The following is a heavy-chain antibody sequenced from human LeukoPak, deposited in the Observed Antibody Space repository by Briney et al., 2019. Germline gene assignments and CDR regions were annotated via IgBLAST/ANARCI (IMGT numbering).Heavy chain of an antibody. CDR1: GGTFSSYA. Sequence: ASVKVSCKASGGTFSSYAISWVRQAPGQGLEWMGRIIPILGIANYAQKFQGRVTITADKSTSTVYMELSSLRSEDTAVYYCARSRYRGSYYLGAFDIWGQGTMVTVSS. CDR2: IIPILGIA. J-gene: IGHJ3*02. V-gene: IGHV1-69*04. CDR3: ARSRYRGSYYLGAFDI. D-gene: IGHD1-26*01.